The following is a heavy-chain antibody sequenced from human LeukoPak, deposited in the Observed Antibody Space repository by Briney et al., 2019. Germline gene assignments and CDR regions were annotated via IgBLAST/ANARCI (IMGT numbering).Heavy chain of an antibody. CDR2: IYYSGST. J-gene: IGHJ4*02. V-gene: IGHV4-61*01. Sequence: PSETRSLTCTVSGGSVSSGSYYWSWIRHPPGKGLEGIGYIYYSGSTNCSPSPKSRVTISVDTSKNQFSLKLSSVTAADTAVYYCARLGGGDDYWGQGTLVTVSS. CDR1: GGSVSSGSYY. CDR3: ARLGGGDDY. D-gene: IGHD2-21*02.